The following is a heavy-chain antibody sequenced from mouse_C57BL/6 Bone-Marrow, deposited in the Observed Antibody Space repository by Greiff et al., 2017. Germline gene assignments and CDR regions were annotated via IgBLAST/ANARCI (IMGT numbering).Heavy chain of an antibody. D-gene: IGHD6-2*01. CDR3: ARALSPVMDY. J-gene: IGHJ4*01. CDR1: GFTFSDYG. V-gene: IGHV5-17*01. CDR2: ISRGSSTI. Sequence: EVKLLEPGGGLVKPGGSLKLSCAASGFTFSDYGMHWVRQAPEQGLEWVAYISRGSSTIYYADTVKGRFTISRDNAKNTMYLQMTSLRSEDTAMYYCARALSPVMDYWGQGTSVTVSS.